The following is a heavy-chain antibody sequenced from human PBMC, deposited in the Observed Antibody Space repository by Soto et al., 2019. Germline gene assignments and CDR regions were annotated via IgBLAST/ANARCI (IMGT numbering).Heavy chain of an antibody. CDR1: GFSFAGYA. CDR2: VSASGGSP. CDR3: AKVNYILWGGPTRVDS. D-gene: IGHD3-3*01. Sequence: GGSLRLSCAASGFSFAGYAMGWVRQAPGKGLEWVSVVSASGGSPHYADSVKGRFTISRDNSRNTLYLQMNSLTADDTALYFCAKVNYILWGGPTRVDSWGQGTLVTVSS. J-gene: IGHJ4*02. V-gene: IGHV3-23*01.